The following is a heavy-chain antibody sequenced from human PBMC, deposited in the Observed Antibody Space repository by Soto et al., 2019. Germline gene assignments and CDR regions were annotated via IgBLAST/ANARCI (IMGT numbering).Heavy chain of an antibody. CDR1: GGSISSYY. D-gene: IGHD3-16*02. CDR3: ARVGVIVPPYYYYYMDV. V-gene: IGHV4-59*01. CDR2: IYYSGST. Sequence: SQTLSLTCTVSGGSISSYYWSWIRQPPGKGLEWIGYIYYSGSTNYNPSLKSRLTISVDTSKNQFSLKLSSVTAADTAVYYCARVGVIVPPYYYYYMDVWGKGTTVTVSS. J-gene: IGHJ6*03.